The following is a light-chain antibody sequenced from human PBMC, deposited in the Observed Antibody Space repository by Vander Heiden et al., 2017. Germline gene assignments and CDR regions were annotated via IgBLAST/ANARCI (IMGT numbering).Light chain of an antibody. CDR2: EDF. CDR3: QSHDPSNQAV. J-gene: IGLJ2*01. CDR1: SGNIARNY. Sequence: NLILTQPPAVSESPGKTVTITCTGTSGNIARNYVHWYQHRPGSAPTTVILEDFLRPSGVPDRFAGSTDSSSNSASPPISGLKPEDDAVYYCQSHDPSNQAVFGGGTTLTVL. V-gene: IGLV6-57*02.